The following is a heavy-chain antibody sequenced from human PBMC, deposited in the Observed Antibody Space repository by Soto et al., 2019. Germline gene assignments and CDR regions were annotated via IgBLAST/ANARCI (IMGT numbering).Heavy chain of an antibody. CDR2: INPNSDVT. V-gene: IGHV1-2*02. Sequence: QVQLVQSGAEVKKPGASVKVSCKASGYTFNSYYIHWVRQAPGQGLEWMGWINPNSDVTRYAQSSQDRVTMTSDMPITTAYMELTMLRSDDTAVYYCVRVGFNSHYVFDYWGQGTLMTVAS. J-gene: IGHJ4*02. D-gene: IGHD3-16*01. CDR1: GYTFNSYY. CDR3: VRVGFNSHYVFDY.